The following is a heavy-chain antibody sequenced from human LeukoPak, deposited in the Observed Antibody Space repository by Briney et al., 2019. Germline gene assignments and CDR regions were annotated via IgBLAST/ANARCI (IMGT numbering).Heavy chain of an antibody. V-gene: IGHV3-33*08. CDR1: DFSFINYA. J-gene: IGHJ4*02. CDR3: GRASSMLRGPIVIYYFYF. Sequence: PGWSLRLSCAASDFSFINYAMSWLRQAPGKGLEWVAIIRYGCYYTYYPDSVKGRFTISRDNSKNTLYLQMNSLTAKDTAVYYCGRASSMLRGPIVIYYFYFWGEGTLVTVS. D-gene: IGHD3-10*01. CDR2: IRYGCYYT.